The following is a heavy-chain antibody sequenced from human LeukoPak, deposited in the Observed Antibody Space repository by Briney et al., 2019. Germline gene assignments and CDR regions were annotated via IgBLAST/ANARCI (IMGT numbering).Heavy chain of an antibody. V-gene: IGHV3-30*02. J-gene: IGHJ3*02. D-gene: IGHD3-22*01. Sequence: GGSLRLSCAASGFTFSSYGMHWVRQAPGKGLEWVAFIRYDGSNKYYADSVKGRFTISRDNSKNTLYLQMNSLRAEDTAVYYCAKDSYYYDSSGYFDHDAFDIWGQGTMVTVSS. CDR1: GFTFSSYG. CDR3: AKDSYYYDSSGYFDHDAFDI. CDR2: IRYDGSNK.